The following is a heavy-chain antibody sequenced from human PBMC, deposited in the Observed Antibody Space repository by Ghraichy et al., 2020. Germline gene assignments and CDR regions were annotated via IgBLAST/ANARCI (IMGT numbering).Heavy chain of an antibody. V-gene: IGHV4-34*01. J-gene: IGHJ4*02. CDR3: ARVWCSGGSCCIDY. CDR2: INHSGST. Sequence: SETLSLTCAVYGGSFSGYYWSWIRQPPGKGLEWIGEINHSGSTNYNPSLKSRVTISVDTSKNQFSLKLSSVTAADTAVYYCARVWCSGGSCCIDYWGQGTLVTVSS. CDR1: GGSFSGYY. D-gene: IGHD2-15*01.